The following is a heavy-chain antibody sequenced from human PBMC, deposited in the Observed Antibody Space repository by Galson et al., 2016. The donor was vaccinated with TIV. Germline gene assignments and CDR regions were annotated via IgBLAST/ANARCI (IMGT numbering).Heavy chain of an antibody. J-gene: IGHJ4*02. CDR2: IKQDGDYK. CDR3: ARGNDPGATYSLDC. V-gene: IGHV3-7*01. CDR1: GFTFSRHW. D-gene: IGHD1-1*01. Sequence: SLRLSCAASGFTFSRHWMSWVRQAPGKGLEWVANIKQDGDYKYYVDSVKGRFTIPRDNATNSLYLQMNSLRAEDTAVYYCARGNDPGATYSLDCWGQGTLVTVSS.